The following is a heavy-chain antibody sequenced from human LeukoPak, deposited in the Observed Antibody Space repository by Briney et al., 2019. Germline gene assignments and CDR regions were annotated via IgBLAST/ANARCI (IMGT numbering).Heavy chain of an antibody. CDR3: AKAHYDILTGYPSPDY. V-gene: IGHV3-30-3*01. J-gene: IGHJ4*02. D-gene: IGHD3-9*01. CDR2: VSYDGSNE. Sequence: GGSLRLSCEASGFTFSSYAMHWVRQAPGKGLEWVAVVSYDGSNEYYAESVEGRFSISRDTSKNTLSLQMNSLRAEDTAVYYCAKAHYDILTGYPSPDYWGQGTLVTVSS. CDR1: GFTFSSYA.